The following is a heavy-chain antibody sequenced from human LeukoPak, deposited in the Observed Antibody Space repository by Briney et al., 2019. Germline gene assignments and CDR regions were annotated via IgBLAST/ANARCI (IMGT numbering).Heavy chain of an antibody. V-gene: IGHV3-23*01. D-gene: IGHD3/OR15-3a*01. CDR2: ISGSGGST. Sequence: PGGSLRLSCAASGFTFSSYAMSWVRQAPGKGLEWVSAISGSGGSTYYADSVKGRFTISRDNSKNTLYLQMNSLRAEYTAVYYCAKGHGRSGKSVYYFDYWGQETLVTVSS. CDR1: GFTFSSYA. J-gene: IGHJ4*02. CDR3: AKGHGRSGKSVYYFDY.